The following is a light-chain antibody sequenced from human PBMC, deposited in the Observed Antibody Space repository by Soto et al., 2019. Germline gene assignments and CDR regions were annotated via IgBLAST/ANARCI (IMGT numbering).Light chain of an antibody. CDR2: GAS. J-gene: IGKJ1*01. CDR1: QSVSSSY. Sequence: EIVLTQSPGTLSLSPGERATLSCRASQSVSSSYLAWFQQKPGQAPRLLIYGASSRATGTPDRFSGSGSGTDFTLTVSRLEPEDFAVYYYQQYGSSPLTFGQGTKVEIK. CDR3: QQYGSSPLT. V-gene: IGKV3-20*01.